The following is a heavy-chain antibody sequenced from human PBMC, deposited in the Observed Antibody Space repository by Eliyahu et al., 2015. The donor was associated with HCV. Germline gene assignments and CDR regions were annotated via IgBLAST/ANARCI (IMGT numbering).Heavy chain of an antibody. Sequence: QVTLRESGPALVKPTQTLTLTCTFSGFSLSTSGMCVSWIRQPPGKALEWLARIDWDDDKYYSTSLKTRLTISKDTSKNQVVLTMTNMDPVDTATYYCARTLGFPTKQTRYGMDVWGQGTTVTVSS. J-gene: IGHJ6*02. V-gene: IGHV2-70*15. D-gene: IGHD1-14*01. CDR3: ARTLGFPTKQTRYGMDV. CDR2: IDWDDDK. CDR1: GFSLSTSGMC.